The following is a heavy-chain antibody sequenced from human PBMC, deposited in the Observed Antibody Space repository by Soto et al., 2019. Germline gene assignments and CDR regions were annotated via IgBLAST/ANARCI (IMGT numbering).Heavy chain of an antibody. V-gene: IGHV4-34*01. CDR2: INHSGST. Sequence: PSETLSLTCAVYGGSFSGYYWSWIRQPPGKGLEWIGEINHSGSTNYNPSLKSRVTISVDTSKNQFSLQLSSVTAADTAVYYCATPQAAAGITARRAFDIWGQGTMVTVSS. D-gene: IGHD6-13*01. CDR1: GGSFSGYY. J-gene: IGHJ3*02. CDR3: ATPQAAAGITARRAFDI.